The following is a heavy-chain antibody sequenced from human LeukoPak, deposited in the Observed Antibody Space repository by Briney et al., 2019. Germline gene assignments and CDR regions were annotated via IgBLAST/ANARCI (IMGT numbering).Heavy chain of an antibody. V-gene: IGHV3-21*01. Sequence: GGSLRLSCSASGFTFSRYTMNWVRQAPGKGLEWVSSISTSTTYIYYADSVEGRFTISRDSAKSSLYLQMNSLRAEDTAVYYCARSGDYGWFDPWGQGTLVTVSS. CDR3: ARSGDYGWFDP. J-gene: IGHJ5*02. CDR1: GFTFSRYT. D-gene: IGHD4-17*01. CDR2: ISTSTTYI.